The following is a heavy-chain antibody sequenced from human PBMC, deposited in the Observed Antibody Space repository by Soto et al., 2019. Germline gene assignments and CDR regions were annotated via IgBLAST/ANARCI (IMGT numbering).Heavy chain of an antibody. Sequence: GASVKVSCKASGCTFSSYAISWVRQAPGQGLEWMGGIIPIFGTANYAQKFQGRVTITADESTSTAYMELSSLRSEDTAVYYCARGDIVVVPAAIKGHYYYYGMDVWGQGTTVTVSS. CDR1: GCTFSSYA. CDR3: ARGDIVVVPAAIKGHYYYYGMDV. CDR2: IIPIFGTA. J-gene: IGHJ6*02. V-gene: IGHV1-69*13. D-gene: IGHD2-2*02.